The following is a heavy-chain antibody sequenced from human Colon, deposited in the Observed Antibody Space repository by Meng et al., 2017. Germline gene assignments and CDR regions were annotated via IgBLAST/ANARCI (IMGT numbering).Heavy chain of an antibody. D-gene: IGHD5-12*01. CDR3: TRDSPLVASIYYLEY. Sequence: VQLVQSGAEVKKPGASVKVSCKASGYTFTNNGISWVRQVPGQGPEWMGWISAYNGDTKYEEKFQGRVTMTTDTSSSTAYMELRSLRSDDTAVYYCTRDSPLVASIYYLEYWGQGTLVTVSS. CDR1: GYTFTNNG. J-gene: IGHJ4*02. CDR2: ISAYNGDT. V-gene: IGHV1-18*01.